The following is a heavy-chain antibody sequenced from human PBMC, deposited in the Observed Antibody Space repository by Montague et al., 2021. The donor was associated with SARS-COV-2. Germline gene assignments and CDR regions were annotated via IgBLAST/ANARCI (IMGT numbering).Heavy chain of an antibody. CDR3: ARREYSYGWGD. D-gene: IGHD5-18*01. V-gene: IGHV4-39*01. J-gene: IGHJ4*02. CDR1: GGLISGSSDY. Sequence: ESLSLVCTVTGGLISGSSDYWGWIRQSPGKGLEWIASVDYSGNTYYSPSLKSRLTISVDTSKNQFSLKLNSVTAADTALYYCARREYSYGWGDWGQGTLVTVSA. CDR2: VDYSGNT.